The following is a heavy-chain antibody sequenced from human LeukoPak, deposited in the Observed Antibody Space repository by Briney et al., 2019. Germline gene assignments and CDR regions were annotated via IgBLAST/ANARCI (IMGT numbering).Heavy chain of an antibody. CDR2: IIPIFGTA. Sequence: SVKVSCKASGGTFSSYAISWVRQAPGQGLEWMGGIIPIFGTANHAQKFQGRVTITADKSTSTAYMELSSLRSEDTAVYYCARVHGYSSGPFDHWGQGTLVTVSS. CDR3: ARVHGYSSGPFDH. J-gene: IGHJ4*02. CDR1: GGTFSSYA. D-gene: IGHD6-19*01. V-gene: IGHV1-69*06.